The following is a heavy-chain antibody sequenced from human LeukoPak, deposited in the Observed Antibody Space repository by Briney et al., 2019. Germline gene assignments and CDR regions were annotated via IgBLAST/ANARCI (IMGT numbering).Heavy chain of an antibody. CDR1: GFTFSSYA. J-gene: IGHJ1*01. CDR3: ARDILTGDGYFQH. D-gene: IGHD3-9*01. CDR2: ISYDGSNK. Sequence: TGGSLRLSCAASGFTFSSYAMHWVRQAPGKGLEWVAVISYDGSNKYYADSVKGRFTISRDNSKKTLYLQMNSLRAEDTAVYYCARDILTGDGYFQHWGQGTLVTVSS. V-gene: IGHV3-30-3*01.